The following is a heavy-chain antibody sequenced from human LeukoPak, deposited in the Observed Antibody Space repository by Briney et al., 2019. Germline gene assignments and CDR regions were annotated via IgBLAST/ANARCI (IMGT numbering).Heavy chain of an antibody. Sequence: SVKVSCKVSGGTFSSYAISWARQAPGQGLEWMGGIIPIFGTANYAQKFQGRVTITADESTSTAYMELSSLRSEDTAVYYCARGGYYYGSGSYLQYYYYYYYMDVWGKGTTVTISS. D-gene: IGHD3-10*01. CDR3: ARGGYYYGSGSYLQYYYYYYYMDV. V-gene: IGHV1-69*13. CDR1: GGTFSSYA. CDR2: IIPIFGTA. J-gene: IGHJ6*03.